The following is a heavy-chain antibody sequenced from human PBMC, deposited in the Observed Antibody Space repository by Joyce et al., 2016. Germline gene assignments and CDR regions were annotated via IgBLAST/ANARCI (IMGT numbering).Heavy chain of an antibody. D-gene: IGHD3-16*01. CDR2: IAKDGNKK. CDR1: GVTFRNYG. V-gene: IGHV3-30*18. Sequence: QVRLVESGGGVVQPGRSLRLSCAASGVTFRNYGMHWVRQAPVKGREGVAVIAKDGNKKYYADSGKGRFTISRDNSKNTLYLQMNSLRAEDTAVYYCAKRYDYVDYWGQGTLVTVSS. CDR3: AKRYDYVDY. J-gene: IGHJ4*02.